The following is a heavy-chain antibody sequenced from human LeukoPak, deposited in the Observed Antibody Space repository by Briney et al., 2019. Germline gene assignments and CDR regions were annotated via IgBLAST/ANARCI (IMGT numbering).Heavy chain of an antibody. CDR1: GFTFSNYS. V-gene: IGHV3-23*01. D-gene: IGHD3-10*02. CDR2: ISDTGDRT. CDR3: ASRQGLGWHYVN. Sequence: GVSLRLSCVYSGFTFSNYSMICVTQVPAKGLEWVSGISDTGDRTYYADSVKGRFTISRDNSRNTLYLQMNSLRVEDTAIYYCASRQGLGWHYVNWGQGTLVTVSS. J-gene: IGHJ4*02.